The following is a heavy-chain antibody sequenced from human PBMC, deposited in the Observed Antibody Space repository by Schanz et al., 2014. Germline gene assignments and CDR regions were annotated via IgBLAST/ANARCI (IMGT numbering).Heavy chain of an antibody. CDR1: GGSFSGYY. Sequence: QVQLQQWGAGLLKPSETLSLTCAVYGGSFSGYYWSWIRQPPGKGLEWIGEINHSGSTNYNPSLKSRVTISVATPKTHFSLKVRSVTAADTAVYYCARRSVSPSGNSYGYVVAWFDPWGQGTLVTVSS. CDR3: ARRSVSPSGNSYGYVVAWFDP. V-gene: IGHV4-34*01. CDR2: INHSGST. D-gene: IGHD5-18*01. J-gene: IGHJ5*02.